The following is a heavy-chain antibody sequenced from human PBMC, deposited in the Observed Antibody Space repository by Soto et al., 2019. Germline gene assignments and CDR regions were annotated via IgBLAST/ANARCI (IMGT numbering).Heavy chain of an antibody. J-gene: IGHJ4*02. CDR3: ARVTPNIKSDYNCWSGYYTGYFDY. V-gene: IGHV3-74*01. CDR2: INSDGSST. Sequence: GGSLRLSCAASGFTFSSYWMHWVRQAPGKGLVWVSRINSDGSSTSYADSVKGRFTISRDNAKNTLYLQMNSLRAEDTAVYYCARVTPNIKSDYNCWSGYYTGYFDYWGQGTLVTVSS. CDR1: GFTFSSYW. D-gene: IGHD3-3*01.